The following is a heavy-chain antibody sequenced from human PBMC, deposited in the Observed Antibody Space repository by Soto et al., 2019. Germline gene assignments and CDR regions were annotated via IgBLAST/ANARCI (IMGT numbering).Heavy chain of an antibody. J-gene: IGHJ6*02. CDR3: AIIYDYVWGNYRYYYGLDV. V-gene: IGHV3-33*01. Sequence: QVQLVESGGGVVQSGRSLRLSCAASAFTFSTYDMHWVRQAPGKGLEWVAVIWSDGSNEYYADSVKGRFTISRDNSKNTLYLQMNSLRAEDTAVYYCAIIYDYVWGNYRYYYGLDVWGQGTTVTVSS. CDR1: AFTFSTYD. D-gene: IGHD3-16*02. CDR2: IWSDGSNE.